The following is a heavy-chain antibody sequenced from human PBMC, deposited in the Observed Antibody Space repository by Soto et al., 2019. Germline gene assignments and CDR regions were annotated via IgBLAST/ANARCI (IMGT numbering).Heavy chain of an antibody. V-gene: IGHV3-23*01. CDR3: VKDQNYPRDQFHY. D-gene: IGHD1-7*01. CDR2: ISANGQGI. J-gene: IGHJ4*02. CDR1: GFTFSTYA. Sequence: GGSLRLSCAASGFTFSTYALSWVRQAPGKGLEWVSAISANGQGIYYADSVRGRFTISKDNTKNTIFLHMDRLRAEDTADYYCVKDQNYPRDQFHYWGQGTLVTVSS.